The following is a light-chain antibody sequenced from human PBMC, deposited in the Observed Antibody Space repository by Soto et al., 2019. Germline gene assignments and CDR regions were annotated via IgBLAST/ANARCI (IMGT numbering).Light chain of an antibody. Sequence: QSVLTQPPSASGTPGQRVTISCSGSSSNIGNNYVCWYQQFPGTAPKLLIHKNDQRPSGVPDRFSGSKSGTSASLAIIGLRSEDEADYYCASWDGSLSGGVFGTGTQLTVL. V-gene: IGLV1-47*01. CDR3: ASWDGSLSGGV. CDR1: SSNIGNNY. J-gene: IGLJ1*01. CDR2: KND.